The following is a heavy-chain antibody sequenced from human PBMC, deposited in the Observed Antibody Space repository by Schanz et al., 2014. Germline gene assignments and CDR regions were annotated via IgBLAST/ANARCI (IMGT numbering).Heavy chain of an antibody. V-gene: IGHV3-66*01. CDR3: ARDPGGTKTHGL. J-gene: IGHJ4*02. Sequence: QLVESGGGLVKPGGSLRLSCAASGFTVSNNYMSWVRQAPGKGLECVSIIYSDGSTYYVDSVKGRFIISRDNSKNTVYLQMNSLRAEDTAVYYCARDPGGTKTHGLWGQGTLVTVSS. D-gene: IGHD2-15*01. CDR2: IYSDGST. CDR1: GFTVSNNY.